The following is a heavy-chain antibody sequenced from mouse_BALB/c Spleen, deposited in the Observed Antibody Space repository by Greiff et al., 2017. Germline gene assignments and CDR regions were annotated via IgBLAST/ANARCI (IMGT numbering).Heavy chain of an antibody. Sequence: EVQRVESGGGLVQPGGSLKLSCAASGFDFSRYWMSWVRQAPGKGLEWIGEINPDSSTINYTPSLKDKFIISRDNAKNTLYLQMSKVRSEDTALYDCAKPAYYGNYGFAYWGQGTLVTVSA. CDR2: INPDSSTI. CDR3: AKPAYYGNYGFAY. J-gene: IGHJ3*01. D-gene: IGHD2-10*01. CDR1: GFDFSRYW. V-gene: IGHV4-1*02.